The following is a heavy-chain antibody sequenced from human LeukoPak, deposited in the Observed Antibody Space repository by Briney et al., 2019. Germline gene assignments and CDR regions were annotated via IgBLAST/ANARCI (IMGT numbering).Heavy chain of an antibody. CDR1: GFTCNDHE. CDR2: ISISETSI. D-gene: IGHD6-13*01. CDR3: ARDRGRGSSSKLDP. Sequence: GGSLRLSCAVSGFTCNDHEMNWVRQAPGKGLEWVSYISISETSIYYADSVKGRFTISRDSAKNSLYLQMNSLRAEDTAVYYCARDRGRGSSSKLDPWGQGTLVTVSS. V-gene: IGHV3-48*03. J-gene: IGHJ5*02.